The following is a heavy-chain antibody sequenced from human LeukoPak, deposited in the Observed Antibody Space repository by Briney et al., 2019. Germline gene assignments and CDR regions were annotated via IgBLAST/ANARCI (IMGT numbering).Heavy chain of an antibody. Sequence: ASVKVSCKASGYTFTSFGISWVRQAPGQGLEWMGWISAYNGNTNSAQKFQGRVTMTTDTSTSTAYMELRSLRSDDTAVYYCARDRDSRLFGVSVFDYWGQGTLVTVSS. CDR1: GYTFTSFG. D-gene: IGHD3-3*01. CDR2: ISAYNGNT. V-gene: IGHV1-18*01. J-gene: IGHJ4*02. CDR3: ARDRDSRLFGVSVFDY.